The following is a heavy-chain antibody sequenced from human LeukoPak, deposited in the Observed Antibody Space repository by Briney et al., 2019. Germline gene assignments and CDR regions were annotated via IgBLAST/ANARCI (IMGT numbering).Heavy chain of an antibody. V-gene: IGHV3-23*01. CDR2: ISGSDAGT. Sequence: PGGSLRLSCAVSGFTVSSNYMSWVRQSPGKGLEWVSAISGSDAGTYYADSVKGRFTISRDNSKNTLYLQMNSLRAEDTATYYCAKGSLGSCRGVICYSLDYWGQGSLVTVSS. CDR3: AKGSLGSCRGVICYSLDY. CDR1: GFTVSSNY. D-gene: IGHD2-15*01. J-gene: IGHJ4*02.